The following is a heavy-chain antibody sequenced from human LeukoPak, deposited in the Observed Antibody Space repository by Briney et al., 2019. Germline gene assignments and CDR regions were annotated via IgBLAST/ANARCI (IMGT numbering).Heavy chain of an antibody. CDR1: GYSISSGYY. Sequence: SETLSLTCTVSGYSISSGYYWGWIRQPPGKGLEWIGSIYHSGSTYYNPSLKSRVTISVDTSKNQFSLKLSSVTAADTAVYYCARDQGFDLWGRGTLVTVSS. CDR2: IYHSGST. CDR3: ARDQGFDL. V-gene: IGHV4-38-2*02. J-gene: IGHJ2*01.